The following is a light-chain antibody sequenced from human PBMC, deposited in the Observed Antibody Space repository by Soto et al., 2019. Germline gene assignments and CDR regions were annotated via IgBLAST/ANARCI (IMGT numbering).Light chain of an antibody. V-gene: IGKV3-15*01. CDR2: GAS. J-gene: IGKJ3*01. CDR3: QQLDSYPLT. CDR1: RSVSSN. Sequence: EIVMTQSPATLSVSPGERATLSCRASRSVSSNLAWYQQKPGQAPRLLMYGASTRATGIPARFSGSGSGTEFTLTISSLQPEDFATYYCQQLDSYPLTFGPGTTVDIK.